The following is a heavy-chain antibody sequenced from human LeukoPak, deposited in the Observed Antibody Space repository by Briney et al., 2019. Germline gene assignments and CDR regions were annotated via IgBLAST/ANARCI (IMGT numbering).Heavy chain of an antibody. CDR1: GYTFTRYD. D-gene: IGHD1-26*01. J-gene: IGHJ4*02. CDR2: INTNTEKP. Sequence: GASVKVSCKASGYTFTRYDMNWMRQAPGQGLEFLGWINTNTEKPSYAEDFTGRFVFSLDTSVTTAYLHINNLRADDSAIYYCARIVGATEALDSWGQGTPVTVSS. V-gene: IGHV7-4-1*02. CDR3: ARIVGATEALDS.